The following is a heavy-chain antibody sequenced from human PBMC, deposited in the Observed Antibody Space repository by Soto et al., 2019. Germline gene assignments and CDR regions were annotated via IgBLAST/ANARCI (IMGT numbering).Heavy chain of an antibody. D-gene: IGHD2-8*02. J-gene: IGHJ4*02. V-gene: IGHV4-34*01. CDR2: INHSGST. Sequence: QVQLQQWGAGLLKPSETLSLTCAVYGGSFSGYYWTWIRQPPGTGLVWIGEINHSGSTNYNPSLTSRFTLSIXTSKHQFSLKLTSVTAADTAVYYCARDKITGLFDYWGQGTLVTVSS. CDR3: ARDKITGLFDY. CDR1: GGSFSGYY.